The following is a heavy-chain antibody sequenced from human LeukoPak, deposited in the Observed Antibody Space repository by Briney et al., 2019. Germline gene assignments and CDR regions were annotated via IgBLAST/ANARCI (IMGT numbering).Heavy chain of an antibody. CDR2: INNDGSST. J-gene: IGHJ4*02. V-gene: IGHV3-74*01. CDR1: GCTFSSHW. Sequence: GGSLRLSCAASGCTFSSHWMHWVRQAPGQGLVWVSRINNDGSSTSYADSVQGRFTISRDNAKNAVYLQMNSLRAEDTAVYYCVRVTCSSSTSCATVDFWGQGTLVTVSS. D-gene: IGHD2-2*01. CDR3: VRVTCSSSTSCATVDF.